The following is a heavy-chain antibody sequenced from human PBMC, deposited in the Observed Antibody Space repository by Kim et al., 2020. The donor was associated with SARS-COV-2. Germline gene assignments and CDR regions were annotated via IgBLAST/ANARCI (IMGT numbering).Heavy chain of an antibody. CDR2: IYTSGST. D-gene: IGHD1-26*01. CDR1: GGSISSYY. CDR3: ARESAWELGGWFDP. Sequence: SETLSLTCTVSGGSISSYYWSWIRQPAGKGLEWIGRIYTSGSTNYNPSLKSRVTMSVDTSKNQFSLKLSSVTAADTAVYYCARESAWELGGWFDPWGQGTLVTVSS. J-gene: IGHJ5*02. V-gene: IGHV4-4*07.